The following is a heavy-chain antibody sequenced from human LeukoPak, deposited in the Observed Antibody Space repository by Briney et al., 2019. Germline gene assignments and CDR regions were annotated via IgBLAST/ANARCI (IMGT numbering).Heavy chain of an antibody. V-gene: IGHV1-18*01. Sequence: ASVKVSCKASGYTFTSYGISWVRRAPGQGLEWMGWISAYNGNTNYAQKLQGRVTMTTDTSTSTAYMELRSLRSDDTAVYYCALTMYSSNYFDYWGQGTLVTVSS. D-gene: IGHD1-26*01. CDR2: ISAYNGNT. CDR1: GYTFTSYG. CDR3: ALTMYSSNYFDY. J-gene: IGHJ4*02.